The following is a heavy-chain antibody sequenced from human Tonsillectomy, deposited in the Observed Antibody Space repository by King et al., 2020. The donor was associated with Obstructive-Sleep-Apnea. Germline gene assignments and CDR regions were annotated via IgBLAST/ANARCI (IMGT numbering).Heavy chain of an antibody. Sequence: LQLVQSGAEVKKPGASVKVSCKASGYSFISYEIHWVRQATGQGLEWMGWMNVNSGNAGYAEKFQGRVTMTSDTSITTAYMELTSLRYEDTAVYYCARGSDNADPPRGLGRLDPWGQGTLVTVSS. D-gene: IGHD1-1*01. CDR3: ARGSDNADPPRGLGRLDP. J-gene: IGHJ5*02. V-gene: IGHV1-8*01. CDR1: GYSFISYE. CDR2: MNVNSGNA.